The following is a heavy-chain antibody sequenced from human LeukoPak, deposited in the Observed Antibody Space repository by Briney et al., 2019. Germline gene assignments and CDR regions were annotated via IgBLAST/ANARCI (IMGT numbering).Heavy chain of an antibody. Sequence: GGSLRLSCAASGFTFSSYAMHWVRQAPGKGLEWVAVISYDGSNKYYADSVKGRFTISRDNSKNTLYLQMNSLRAEDTAVYYCARDITGISDWGQGTLVTVSS. D-gene: IGHD1-20*01. CDR1: GFTFSSYA. J-gene: IGHJ4*02. V-gene: IGHV3-30-3*01. CDR2: ISYDGSNK. CDR3: ARDITGISD.